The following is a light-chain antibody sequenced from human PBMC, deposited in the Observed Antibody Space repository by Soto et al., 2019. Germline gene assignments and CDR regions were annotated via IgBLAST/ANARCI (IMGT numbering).Light chain of an antibody. CDR1: QSVSSSY. V-gene: IGKV3-20*01. CDR2: GVS. CDR3: QQFGNSPLLT. J-gene: IGKJ4*01. Sequence: EIVLTQSPGTLSLSPGERATLSCRASQSVSSSYLAWYQQKPGQAPRLLRYGVSTRATGIPDRFSGSGSGTDFTLTISRLEPEDFAVYYCQQFGNSPLLTFGGGTKVQIK.